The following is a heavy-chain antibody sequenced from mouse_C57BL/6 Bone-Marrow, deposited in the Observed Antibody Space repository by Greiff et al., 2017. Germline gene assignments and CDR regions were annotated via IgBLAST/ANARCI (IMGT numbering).Heavy chain of an antibody. CDR3: AREGYYYGSSSFAY. Sequence: QVQLQQPGAELVMPGASVKLSCKASGYTFTSYWLHWVKQRPGQGLEWIGEIDPSDSYTNYNQQLKGKSTLTVDKSASTAYMQLISLTSEDSAVNYCAREGYYYGSSSFAYWGQGTLVTVSA. V-gene: IGHV1-69*01. D-gene: IGHD1-1*01. J-gene: IGHJ3*01. CDR1: GYTFTSYW. CDR2: IDPSDSYT.